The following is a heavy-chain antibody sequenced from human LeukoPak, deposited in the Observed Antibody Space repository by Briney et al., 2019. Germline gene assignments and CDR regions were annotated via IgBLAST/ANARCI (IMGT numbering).Heavy chain of an antibody. D-gene: IGHD3-10*01. V-gene: IGHV4-59*01. CDR1: GASINSYY. J-gene: IGHJ4*02. CDR2: IFYSGST. Sequence: PSETLSLTCSVSGASINSYYWSWIRQPPGKGLEWVGYIFYSGSTNYNPSLKSRVIMSVDRSKNQFSLKLTSVTAADTAVYYCARDFRGRVDYWGQGALVTVSS. CDR3: ARDFRGRVDY.